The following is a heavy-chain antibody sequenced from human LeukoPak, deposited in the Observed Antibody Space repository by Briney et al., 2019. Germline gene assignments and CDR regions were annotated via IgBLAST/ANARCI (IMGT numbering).Heavy chain of an antibody. CDR1: GYSFTIYW. CDR2: IYPGDSDT. Sequence: GESLKISCKGSGYSFTIYWIGWVRQMPGKGLERMGIIYPGDSDTRYSPSFQGQVTISADKSISTAYLQWSSLKASDTAMYYCARQGFGIAARLDYWGQGTLVTVSS. CDR3: ARQGFGIAARLDY. J-gene: IGHJ4*02. D-gene: IGHD6-6*01. V-gene: IGHV5-51*01.